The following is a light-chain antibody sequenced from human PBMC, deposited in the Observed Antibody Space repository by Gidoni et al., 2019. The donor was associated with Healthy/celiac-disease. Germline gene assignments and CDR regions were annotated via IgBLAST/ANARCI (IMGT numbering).Light chain of an antibody. CDR2: LGS. Sequence: DIVMTQSPLFLPVTPGEPASISCRSSQNLLHSNGYNYLDWYLQKPGQSPQLLIYLGSNRASGVPDRFSGSGSGTDFTLKISRVEAEDVGVYYCMQALQTPLTFGGGTKVEIK. CDR3: MQALQTPLT. V-gene: IGKV2-28*01. CDR1: QNLLHSNGYNY. J-gene: IGKJ4*01.